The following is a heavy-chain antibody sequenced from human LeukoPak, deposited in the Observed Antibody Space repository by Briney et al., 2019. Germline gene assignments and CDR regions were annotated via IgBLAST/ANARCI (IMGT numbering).Heavy chain of an antibody. CDR1: GGSISSGDYY. V-gene: IGHV4-30-4*01. Sequence: PSETLSLTCTVSGGSISSGDYYWSWIRQPPGTGLEWIGYIYYSGSTYYNPSLKSRVTISVDTSKNQFSLKLSSVTAADTAVYYCARETTSNMNWFDPWGQGTLVTVSS. CDR2: IYYSGST. D-gene: IGHD1/OR15-1a*01. CDR3: ARETTSNMNWFDP. J-gene: IGHJ5*02.